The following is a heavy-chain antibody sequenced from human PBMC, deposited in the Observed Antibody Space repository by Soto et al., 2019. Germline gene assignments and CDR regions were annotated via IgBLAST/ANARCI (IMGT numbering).Heavy chain of an antibody. Sequence: QVHLQESGPGLVKPSETLSLTCTVSGGSVSSGDHNWSWIRQPPGKGLEWIGYIYYSTTTNYNPCLKTLVTISNDTSRNQFSLRLTSVIAADTDVYYCATADPFHWFCDLLARGTLVTVSS. CDR3: ATADPFHWFCDL. V-gene: IGHV4-61*08. CDR1: GGSVSSGDHN. CDR2: IYYSTTT. J-gene: IGHJ2*01. D-gene: IGHD3-10*01.